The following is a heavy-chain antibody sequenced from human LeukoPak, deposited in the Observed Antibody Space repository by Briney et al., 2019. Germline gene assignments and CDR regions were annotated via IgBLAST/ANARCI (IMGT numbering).Heavy chain of an antibody. Sequence: ASVKVSCKASGYTLTSYGISWVRQAPGQGLECMGWISAYNGNTNYAQKLQGRVTMTTDTSTSTAYMELRSLRSDDTAVYYCAREFDFWSGTEYFQHWGQGTLVTVSS. CDR3: AREFDFWSGTEYFQH. V-gene: IGHV1-18*01. CDR1: GYTLTSYG. J-gene: IGHJ1*01. CDR2: ISAYNGNT. D-gene: IGHD3-3*01.